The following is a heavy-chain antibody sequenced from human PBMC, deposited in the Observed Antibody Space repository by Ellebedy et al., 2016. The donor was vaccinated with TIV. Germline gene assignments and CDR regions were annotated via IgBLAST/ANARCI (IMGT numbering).Heavy chain of an antibody. CDR2: IVGGSGNR. D-gene: IGHD3-3*01. Sequence: AASAKVSCKASGFTFTSSAMQWVRQARGQRLVWIGWIVGGSGNRNYAQKFQERVTITRDMSTSTAYIELISLRSGDTAVYYWAAERRGGSGFSYYYYCMDVWGQGTTVTVSS. V-gene: IGHV1-58*02. J-gene: IGHJ6*02. CDR3: AAERRGGSGFSYYYYCMDV. CDR1: GFTFTSSA.